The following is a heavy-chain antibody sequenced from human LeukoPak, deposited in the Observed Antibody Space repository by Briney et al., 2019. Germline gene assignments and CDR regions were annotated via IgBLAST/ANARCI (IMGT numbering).Heavy chain of an antibody. D-gene: IGHD3-10*01. CDR3: ARVKDRISMVRGVLSPQNYYYYYMDV. CDR1: GYTFTSYY. J-gene: IGHJ6*03. CDR2: INPNSGGT. V-gene: IGHV1-2*02. Sequence: ASVKVSCKASGYTFTSYYMHWVRQAPGQGLEWMGWINPNSGGTNYAQKFQGRVTMTRGTSISTAYMELSRLRSDDTAVYYCARVKDRISMVRGVLSPQNYYYYYMDVWGKGTTVTVSS.